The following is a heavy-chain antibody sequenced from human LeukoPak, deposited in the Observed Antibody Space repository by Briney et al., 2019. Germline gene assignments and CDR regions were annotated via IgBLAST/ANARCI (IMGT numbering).Heavy chain of an antibody. V-gene: IGHV1-69*13. CDR1: GGTFSSYA. CDR3: ARAESKEPFDY. D-gene: IGHD4-11*01. Sequence: ASVKVSCKASGGTFSSYAISWVRQAPGQGLEWMGGIIPIFGTANYAQKFQGRVTITADESTSTAYMELRSLRSDDTAVYYCARAESKEPFDYWGQGTLVTVSS. J-gene: IGHJ4*02. CDR2: IIPIFGTA.